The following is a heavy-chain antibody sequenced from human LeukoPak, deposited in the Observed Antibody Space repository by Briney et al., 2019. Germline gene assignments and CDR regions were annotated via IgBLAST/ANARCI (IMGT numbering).Heavy chain of an antibody. CDR1: GGSFSGYY. D-gene: IGHD3-10*01. CDR2: INHSGST. V-gene: IGHV4-34*01. Sequence: SETLSLTCAVYGGSFSGYYWSWIRQPPGKGLEWIGEINHSGSTNYNPSLKSRVTISVDTSKNQFSLKLSSVTAEDTAVYYCARGAMVRGVINLYGFDPWGQGTLVTVSS. J-gene: IGHJ5*02. CDR3: ARGAMVRGVINLYGFDP.